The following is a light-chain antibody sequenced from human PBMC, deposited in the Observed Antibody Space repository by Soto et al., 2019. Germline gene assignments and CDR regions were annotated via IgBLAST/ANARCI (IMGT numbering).Light chain of an antibody. J-gene: IGKJ4*01. CDR3: QQYNVWPLT. CDR1: QSVNSN. Sequence: EIVMTQSPVTLSVSPGDRATLSCRASQSVNSNLAWYQHKPGQTPKLLIYVASTRATGIPARFSGSGSGTEFPLTISSLQSEDFAFYYCQQYNVWPLTFGGGTKVEFK. V-gene: IGKV3-15*01. CDR2: VAS.